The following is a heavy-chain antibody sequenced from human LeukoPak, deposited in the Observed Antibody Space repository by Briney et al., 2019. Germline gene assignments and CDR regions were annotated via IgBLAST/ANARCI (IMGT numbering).Heavy chain of an antibody. D-gene: IGHD6-19*01. Sequence: GASVKVSCKASGYTFTGYYMHWVRQAPGQGLGWMGWINPNSGGTNYAQKFQGRVTMTRDTSISTAYMELSRLRSDDTAVYYCARGVRIAVARGRYYFDYWGQGTLVTVSS. V-gene: IGHV1-2*02. J-gene: IGHJ4*02. CDR2: INPNSGGT. CDR3: ARGVRIAVARGRYYFDY. CDR1: GYTFTGYY.